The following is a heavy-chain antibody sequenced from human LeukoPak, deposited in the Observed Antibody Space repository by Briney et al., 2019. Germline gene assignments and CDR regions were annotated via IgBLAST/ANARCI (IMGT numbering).Heavy chain of an antibody. CDR1: VGSIRSHY. Sequence: PSETLSLTCTVSVGSIRSHYWSWIRQPPGKGLEWIGYIFYTGSTNYNPFLKSRVTMSVDTSKNHFSLKLRSVTAADTAVFYCARAHPAYSSSSGFDYWGQGTLVTVSS. V-gene: IGHV4-59*11. D-gene: IGHD6-6*01. J-gene: IGHJ4*02. CDR2: IFYTGST. CDR3: ARAHPAYSSSSGFDY.